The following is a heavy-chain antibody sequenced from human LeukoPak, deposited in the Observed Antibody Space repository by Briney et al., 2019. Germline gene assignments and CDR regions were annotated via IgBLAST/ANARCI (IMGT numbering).Heavy chain of an antibody. CDR2: IIPIFGTA. Sequence: ASVKVSCKASGYTFTSYDINWVRQAPGQGLEWMGGIIPIFGTANYAQKFQGRVTITADESTSTAYMELSSLRSEDTAVYYCARSPLSSRWYMYYYGMDVWGQGTTVTVSS. J-gene: IGHJ6*02. D-gene: IGHD6-13*01. V-gene: IGHV1-69*13. CDR3: ARSPLSSRWYMYYYGMDV. CDR1: GYTFTSYD.